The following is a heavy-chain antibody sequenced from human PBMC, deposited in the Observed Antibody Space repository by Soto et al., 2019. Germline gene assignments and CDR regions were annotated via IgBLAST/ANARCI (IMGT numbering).Heavy chain of an antibody. Sequence: GGSLRLSCAASGFTFSSYGMHWVHQAPGKGLEWVAVIWYDGSNKYYADSVKGRFTISRDNSKNTLYLQMNSLRAEDTAVYYCARDRGLVVPAAIGYDFDYWGQGTLVTVSS. CDR3: ARDRGLVVPAAIGYDFDY. CDR1: GFTFSSYG. V-gene: IGHV3-33*01. CDR2: IWYDGSNK. J-gene: IGHJ4*02. D-gene: IGHD2-2*01.